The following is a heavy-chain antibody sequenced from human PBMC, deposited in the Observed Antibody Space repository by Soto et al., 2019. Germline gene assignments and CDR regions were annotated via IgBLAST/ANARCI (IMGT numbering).Heavy chain of an antibody. CDR1: GFTFSSYA. CDR2: ISGSGGST. J-gene: IGHJ5*02. CDR3: AKGPTSVTTRWFDP. D-gene: IGHD4-4*01. Sequence: GGXLRLSCAASGFTFSSYAMSWVRQAPGKGLEWVSVISGSGGSTYFAASVKGRLTISRDNSKNTLYLQMNSLRAEDTAVYYCAKGPTSVTTRWFDPWGQGALVTVSS. V-gene: IGHV3-23*01.